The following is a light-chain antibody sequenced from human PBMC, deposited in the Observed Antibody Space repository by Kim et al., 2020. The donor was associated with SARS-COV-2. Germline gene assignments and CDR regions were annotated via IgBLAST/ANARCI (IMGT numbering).Light chain of an antibody. CDR2: DAS. Sequence: SVSPGERATLSRRASQTVSNKLAWYQYKRGQAPRLLIYDASTRATGIPARFSGSGSGTEFTLTISSLQSEDSAVYYCQQYNVWRTFGQGTKVDIK. CDR1: QTVSNK. J-gene: IGKJ1*01. V-gene: IGKV3-15*01. CDR3: QQYNVWRT.